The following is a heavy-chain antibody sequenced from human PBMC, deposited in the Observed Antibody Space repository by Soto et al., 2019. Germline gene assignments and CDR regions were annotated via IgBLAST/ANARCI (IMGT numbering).Heavy chain of an antibody. CDR3: ARDSRYCSGPRCYSASDDAFDV. V-gene: IGHV4-59*01. CDR1: GGSITNYY. J-gene: IGHJ3*01. Sequence: SETLSLTCTVSGGSITNYYWNWIRRPPGKGLEWIGYMFYSGSTNYNPSLKSRVTISVDTSKSQISLELTSVTAADTAMYYCARDSRYCSGPRCYSASDDAFDVWGQGTMVTV. CDR2: MFYSGST. D-gene: IGHD2-2*02.